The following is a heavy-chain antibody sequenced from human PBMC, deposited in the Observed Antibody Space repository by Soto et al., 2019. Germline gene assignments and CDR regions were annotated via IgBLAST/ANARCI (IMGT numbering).Heavy chain of an antibody. CDR3: ARGYCTNGVCYMAADYYYYYMDV. J-gene: IGHJ6*03. CDR1: GYTFTSYD. Sequence: QVQLVQSGAEVKKPGASVKVSCKASGYTFTSYDINWVRQATGQGLEWMGWMNPNSGNTGYAQKFQGRVTMTRNTSISTAYMEVSSLRSEDTAVYYCARGYCTNGVCYMAADYYYYYMDVWGKGTTVTVSS. CDR2: MNPNSGNT. D-gene: IGHD2-8*01. V-gene: IGHV1-8*01.